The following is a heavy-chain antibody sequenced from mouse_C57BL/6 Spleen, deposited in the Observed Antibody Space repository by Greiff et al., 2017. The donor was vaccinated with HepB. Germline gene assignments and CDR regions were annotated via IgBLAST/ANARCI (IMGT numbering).Heavy chain of an antibody. D-gene: IGHD2-2*01. CDR3: ARMATMVTHFDY. CDR1: GYTFTSYW. Sequence: QVQLQQPGAELVKPGASVKLSCKASGYTFTSYWMQWVKQRPGQGLEWIGEIDPSDSYTNYNQKFKGKATLTVDTSSSTAYMQLSSLTSEDSAVYYCARMATMVTHFDYWGQGTTLTVSS. V-gene: IGHV1-50*01. J-gene: IGHJ2*01. CDR2: IDPSDSYT.